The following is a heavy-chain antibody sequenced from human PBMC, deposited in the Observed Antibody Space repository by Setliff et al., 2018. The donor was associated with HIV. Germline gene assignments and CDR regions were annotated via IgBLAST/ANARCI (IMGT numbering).Heavy chain of an antibody. J-gene: IGHJ4*02. CDR1: GYTPSELS. CDR2: FDPEDGET. D-gene: IGHD6-6*01. CDR3: VTGSAARPFDY. V-gene: IGHV1-24*01. Sequence: ASVKVSCKVSGYTPSELSMHWVRQAPGKGLEWMGGFDPEDGETIYAQKFQGRVTMTEDTSTDTAYMELRSLRSEDTAVYYYVTGSAARPFDYWGQGTLVTVSS.